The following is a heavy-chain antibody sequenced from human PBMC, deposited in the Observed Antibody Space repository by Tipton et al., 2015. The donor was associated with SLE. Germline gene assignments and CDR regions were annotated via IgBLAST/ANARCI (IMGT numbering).Heavy chain of an antibody. V-gene: IGHV3-7*03. CDR1: GFTFSRHW. D-gene: IGHD7-27*01. J-gene: IGHJ4*02. CDR3: ARDLAWAFDY. Sequence: GSLRLSCAASGFTFSRHWMTWVRQAPGKGLEWVANINQDGREKFYVDSVKGRLTISRDNAKNSVYLQVSSLRAEDTAVYYCARDLAWAFDYWGQGTQVTVSS. CDR2: INQDGREK.